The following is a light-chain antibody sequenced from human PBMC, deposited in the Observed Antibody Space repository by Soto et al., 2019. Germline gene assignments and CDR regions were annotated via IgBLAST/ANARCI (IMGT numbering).Light chain of an antibody. Sequence: DMQMTQSPSSLSASVGDRVTITCRASQDTSNYLAWYQQKPGKVPKLLIYAASTLQSGVPSRFSGSGSGTDFTLTISSLQPEDVATYYCQKYISAPLTFGGGTKVEIK. J-gene: IGKJ4*01. V-gene: IGKV1-27*01. CDR1: QDTSNY. CDR3: QKYISAPLT. CDR2: AAS.